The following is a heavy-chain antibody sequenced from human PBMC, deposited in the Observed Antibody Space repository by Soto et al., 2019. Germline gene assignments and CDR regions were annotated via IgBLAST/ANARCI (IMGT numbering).Heavy chain of an antibody. CDR2: IYHSGST. J-gene: IGHJ6*02. V-gene: IGHV4-4*02. D-gene: IGHD6-19*01. CDR3: ARSEMAAYYYGMDV. Sequence: TSETLSLTCAVSGGSISRSNWWSWVRQPPGKGLEWIGEIYHSGSTNYNPSLKSRVTISVDKSKNQFSLKLSSVTAADTAVYYCARSEMAAYYYGMDVWGQGTTVTVSS. CDR1: GGSISRSNW.